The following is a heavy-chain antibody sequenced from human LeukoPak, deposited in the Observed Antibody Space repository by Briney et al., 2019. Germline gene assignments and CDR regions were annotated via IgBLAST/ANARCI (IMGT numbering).Heavy chain of an antibody. V-gene: IGHV4-34*01. CDR3: ARDYAYYDFWSGYDMGQRRYYYYYMDV. CDR2: INHSGST. D-gene: IGHD3-3*01. J-gene: IGHJ6*03. Sequence: SETLSLTCAVYGGSFSGFYWSWIRQPPGKGLEWIGEINHSGSTNYNPSLKSRVTISVDTSKNQFSLKLSSVTAADTAVYYCARDYAYYDFWSGYDMGQRRYYYYYMDVWGKGTTVTVSS. CDR1: GGSFSGFY.